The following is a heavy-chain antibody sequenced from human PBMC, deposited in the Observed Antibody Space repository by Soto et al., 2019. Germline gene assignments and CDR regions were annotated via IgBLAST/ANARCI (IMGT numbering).Heavy chain of an antibody. CDR2: IYYSGST. CDR1: GGSISSYY. Sequence: SETLSLTCTVSGGSISSYYWSWIRQPPGKGLEWIGYIYYSGSTNYNPSLKSRVTISVDTSKNQFSLKLSSVTAADTAVYYCARAIGTIRSISWFDPWGQGTLVTVSS. CDR3: ARAIGTIRSISWFDP. J-gene: IGHJ5*02. V-gene: IGHV4-59*01. D-gene: IGHD1-7*01.